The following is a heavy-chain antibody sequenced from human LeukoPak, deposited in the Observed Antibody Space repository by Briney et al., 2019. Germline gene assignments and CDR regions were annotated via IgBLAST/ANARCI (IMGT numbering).Heavy chain of an antibody. D-gene: IGHD3-22*01. Sequence: GGSLRLSCAAPGFTFTTYWMHWVRQVPGKGLVWVSRINSDGSSTSYADFVKGRFTVSRDNAKNTLYLQMNSLRAEDTAVYYCTRGGYYDSSGLFYFDYWGQGTLVTVSS. CDR1: GFTFTTYW. V-gene: IGHV3-74*01. J-gene: IGHJ4*02. CDR3: TRGGYYDSSGLFYFDY. CDR2: INSDGSST.